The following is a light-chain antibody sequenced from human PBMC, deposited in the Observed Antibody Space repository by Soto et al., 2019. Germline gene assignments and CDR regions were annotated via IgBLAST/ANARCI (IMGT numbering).Light chain of an antibody. CDR2: GAS. CDR1: QSVSGSY. V-gene: IGKV3-20*01. J-gene: IGKJ1*01. CDR3: QQCGSSPET. Sequence: EIVLTQSPGTLSLSPEGRATLSCRASQSVSGSYLAWYQQKPGQAPRHLIYGASRRSTDIPERFSGSVSGTDFTVTISRLEPVDFAVYCCQQCGSSPETFGQGPKLEI.